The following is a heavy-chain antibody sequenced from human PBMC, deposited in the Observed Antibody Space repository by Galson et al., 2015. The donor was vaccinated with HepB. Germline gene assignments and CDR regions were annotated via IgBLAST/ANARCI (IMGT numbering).Heavy chain of an antibody. CDR3: ANFPGLGY. V-gene: IGHV3-53*01. J-gene: IGHJ4*02. D-gene: IGHD3-16*01. CDR1: GFAVSRTY. CDR2: IHTGGNT. Sequence: SLRLSCAAFGFAVSRTYMTWVRQAPGKGLEWLSVIHTGGNTYYADSLRGRFTISRDNSKNMLYLQMNSLRAEDTAVYYCANFPGLGYWGQGTLVTVSS.